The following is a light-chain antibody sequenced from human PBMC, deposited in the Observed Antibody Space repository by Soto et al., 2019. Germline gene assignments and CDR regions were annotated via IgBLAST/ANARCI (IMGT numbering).Light chain of an antibody. CDR1: QSVSSN. V-gene: IGKV3D-15*01. CDR2: DVS. Sequence: EIVMTQSPATLSVSPGERATLSSRASQSVSSNFAWYQQRPAQAPRLLIYDVSTRATGVPTRFSGSGSGPEFTLTISSLQSKDFEVYYCQQYHDWPLPVGGGTNVDSK. CDR3: QQYHDWPLP. J-gene: IGKJ4*01.